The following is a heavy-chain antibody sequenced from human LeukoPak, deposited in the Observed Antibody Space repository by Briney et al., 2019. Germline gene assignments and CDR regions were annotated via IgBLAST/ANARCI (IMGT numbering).Heavy chain of an antibody. Sequence: SGPTLVKPTQTLTLTRTFSGFSLSTSGVGVAWIRQPPGKALECLALIYWNDDKRYSPSLKSRLTITKDTSKNQVVLTMTNMDPVDTATYYCAHREKGAFDIWGQGTMVTVSS. CDR1: GFSLSTSGVG. J-gene: IGHJ3*02. V-gene: IGHV2-5*01. CDR3: AHREKGAFDI. CDR2: IYWNDDK.